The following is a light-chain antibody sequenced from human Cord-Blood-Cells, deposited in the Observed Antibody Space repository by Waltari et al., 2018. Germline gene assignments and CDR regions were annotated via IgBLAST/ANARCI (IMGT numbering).Light chain of an antibody. V-gene: IGLV2-14*01. Sequence: QSALTPPASVSGSPGQSITIPCTGTSSDVGGYNYVSWYQQHPGKAPKLMIYDVSQRPSGVSNRFSGSKSGNTASLTISGLQAEDEADYYCSSYTSSSTWVFGGGTKLTVL. J-gene: IGLJ3*02. CDR1: SSDVGGYNY. CDR2: DVS. CDR3: SSYTSSSTWV.